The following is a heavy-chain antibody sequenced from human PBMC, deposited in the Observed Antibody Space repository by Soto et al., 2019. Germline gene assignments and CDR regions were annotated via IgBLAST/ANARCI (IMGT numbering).Heavy chain of an antibody. V-gene: IGHV3-23*01. J-gene: IGHJ4*02. Sequence: EVQLLESGGGLVQPGGSLRLSCAASGFTFSSYAMSWVRQAPGKGLEWVSAISGSGGSTYYADSVKGRFTISRDNSKNTLYLEMNSLRAEDTAVYYCAKGWSGRTGSADYWGQGTLVTVSS. CDR3: AKGWSGRTGSADY. CDR2: ISGSGGST. D-gene: IGHD1-26*01. CDR1: GFTFSSYA.